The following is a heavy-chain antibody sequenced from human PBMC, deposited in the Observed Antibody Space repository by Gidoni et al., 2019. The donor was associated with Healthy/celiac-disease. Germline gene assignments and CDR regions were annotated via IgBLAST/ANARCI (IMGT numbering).Heavy chain of an antibody. D-gene: IGHD6-13*01. J-gene: IGHJ3*02. CDR2: MNPNSGNT. CDR1: GYTFTSYD. Sequence: QVQLVQSGAEVKKPGASVKVSCQASGYTFTSYDINWVRQAPGQGLEWMGWMNPNSGNTGYAQKFQGRVTMTRNTSISTAYMELSSLRSEDTAVYYCARPLAAASYDAFDIWGQGTMVTVSS. V-gene: IGHV1-8*01. CDR3: ARPLAAASYDAFDI.